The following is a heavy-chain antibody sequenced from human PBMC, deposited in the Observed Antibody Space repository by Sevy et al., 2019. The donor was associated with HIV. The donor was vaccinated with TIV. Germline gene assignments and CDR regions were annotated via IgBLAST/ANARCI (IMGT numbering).Heavy chain of an antibody. CDR2: IYYSGST. Sequence: SETLSLTCTVSGGSVSSGSYYWSWIRQPPGKGLEWIGYIYYSGSTNYDPSLKSRVTISVDTSKNQFSPKLSSVTAADTAVYYCAHRAHYYDCSGFPEGDFDIWGQGTMVTVSS. D-gene: IGHD3-22*01. CDR1: GGSVSSGSYY. V-gene: IGHV4-61*01. J-gene: IGHJ3*02. CDR3: AHRAHYYDCSGFPEGDFDI.